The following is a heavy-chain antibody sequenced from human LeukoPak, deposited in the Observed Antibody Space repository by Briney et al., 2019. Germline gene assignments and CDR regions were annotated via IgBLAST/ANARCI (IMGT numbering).Heavy chain of an antibody. Sequence: SETLSLTCTVSGYSISSGYYWGWIRQPPGKGLEWIGSIYHSGSTYYNPSLKSRVTISVDTSKNQFSLELSSVTAADTAVYYCANLGGATTDDALDYWGQGTLVTVSS. CDR2: IYHSGST. CDR3: ANLGGATTDDALDY. V-gene: IGHV4-38-2*02. D-gene: IGHD1-26*01. J-gene: IGHJ4*02. CDR1: GYSISSGYY.